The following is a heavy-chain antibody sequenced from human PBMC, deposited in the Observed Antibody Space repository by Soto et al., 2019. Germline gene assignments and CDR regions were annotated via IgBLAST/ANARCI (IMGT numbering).Heavy chain of an antibody. V-gene: IGHV1-8*01. D-gene: IGHD3-16*02. J-gene: IGHJ4*02. Sequence: QVQLVQSGAEVKKPGASVKVSCKASGYTFTSYDINWVRQATGQGLEWMGWMNPNSGNTGYAQKFQGRGTMTRNTSISTAYMELSSLRSEDTAVYYCARDHRLRGDYRYWGQGTLVTVSS. CDR1: GYTFTSYD. CDR2: MNPNSGNT. CDR3: ARDHRLRGDYRY.